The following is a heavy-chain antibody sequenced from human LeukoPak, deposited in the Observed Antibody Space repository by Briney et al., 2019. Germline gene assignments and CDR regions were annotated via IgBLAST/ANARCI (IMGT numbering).Heavy chain of an antibody. J-gene: IGHJ4*02. CDR3: ARDTLYYYDSSGYYY. CDR2: ISAYNGNT. CDR1: GYTFTSYG. V-gene: IGHV1-18*03. Sequence: PTASVTVSCKASGYTFTSYGISWVRQAPGQGLEWMGWISAYNGNTNYAQKLQGRVTMTADTSTSTAYMELRSLRSDDMAVYYCARDTLYYYDSSGYYYWGQGTLVTVSS. D-gene: IGHD3-22*01.